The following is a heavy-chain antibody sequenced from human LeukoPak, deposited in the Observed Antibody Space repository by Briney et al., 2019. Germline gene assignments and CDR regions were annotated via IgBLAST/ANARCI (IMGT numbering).Heavy chain of an antibody. D-gene: IGHD6-19*01. Sequence: GGSLRLSCAASGFTFSSYAMSWVRQAPGKGLEWVSAISASGGSTYYADSMKGRFTISRDNSKNTVYLQMSSLRADDTAVYYCARHLYNSGWYYYFDYWGQGTLVTVSS. J-gene: IGHJ4*02. CDR2: ISASGGST. CDR1: GFTFSSYA. V-gene: IGHV3-23*01. CDR3: ARHLYNSGWYYYFDY.